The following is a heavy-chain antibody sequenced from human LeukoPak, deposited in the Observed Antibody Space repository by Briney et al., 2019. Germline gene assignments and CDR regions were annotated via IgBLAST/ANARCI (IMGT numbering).Heavy chain of an antibody. CDR1: GGSISTYY. CDR3: AREVGSITMVRGVRYFDY. V-gene: IGHV4-59*01. Sequence: SETLSLTCTVSGGSISTYYWSWIRQPPGKGLEWIGYIYYSGSTNYNPSLKSRVTISVDTSKNQFSLKVSSVTAADTAVYYCAREVGSITMVRGVRYFDYWGQGTLVTVSS. D-gene: IGHD3-10*01. J-gene: IGHJ4*02. CDR2: IYYSGST.